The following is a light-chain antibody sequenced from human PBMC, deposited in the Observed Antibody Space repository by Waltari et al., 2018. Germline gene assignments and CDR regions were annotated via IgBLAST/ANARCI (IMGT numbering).Light chain of an antibody. CDR2: DAS. CDR1: QSVSSY. J-gene: IGKJ4*01. Sequence: EIVLTQSPATLSLSPGERATFPCRASQSVSSYLAWYQQKPGQAPRLLIYDASNRATGIPARFSGSGSGTDFTLTISSLEPEDFAVYYCQQRSNWPLFGGGTKVEIK. V-gene: IGKV3-11*01. CDR3: QQRSNWPL.